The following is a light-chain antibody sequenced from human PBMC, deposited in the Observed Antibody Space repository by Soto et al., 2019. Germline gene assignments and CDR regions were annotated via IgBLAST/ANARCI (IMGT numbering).Light chain of an antibody. CDR3: QVWDSSSDHVV. CDR1: NIGSKS. CDR2: YDS. V-gene: IGLV3-21*04. J-gene: IGLJ2*01. Sequence: SYVLTQPPSVSVAPGKTARITCGGNNIGSKSVHWYQQKPGQAPVLVIYYDSDRPSGIPERFSGSNSGNTATLTISRVEAGDEADYCCQVWDSSSDHVVFGGGTKVTVL.